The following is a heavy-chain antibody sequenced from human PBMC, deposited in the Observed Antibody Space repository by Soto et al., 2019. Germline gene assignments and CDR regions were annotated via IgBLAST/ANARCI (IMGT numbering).Heavy chain of an antibody. Sequence: SETLSLTCAVSGDSISSSFWWSWVRQPPGKGLEWIGEVYHTESTVYNPSLKSRVTISVDKSKNQFSLNLDSVTAADTAVYYCARYDFGTFDYWGRGILVTVSS. D-gene: IGHD4-17*01. CDR3: ARYDFGTFDY. CDR1: GDSISSSFW. CDR2: VYHTEST. J-gene: IGHJ4*02. V-gene: IGHV4-4*02.